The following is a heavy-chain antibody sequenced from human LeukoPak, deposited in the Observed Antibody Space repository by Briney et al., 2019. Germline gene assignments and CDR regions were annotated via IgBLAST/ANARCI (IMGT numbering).Heavy chain of an antibody. J-gene: IGHJ5*02. CDR2: IYWNDDK. V-gene: IGHV2-5*01. CDR3: AHRPNSLVPYYDFWSGYENWFDP. Sequence: SGPTLVNPTQTLTLTCTFSGFSLSTSGVGAGWIRQPPGKALEWLALIYWNDDKRYSPSLKSRLTITKDTSKNQVVLTMTNMDPVDTATYYCAHRPNSLVPYYDFWSGYENWFDPWGQGTLVTVSS. D-gene: IGHD3-3*01. CDR1: GFSLSTSGVG.